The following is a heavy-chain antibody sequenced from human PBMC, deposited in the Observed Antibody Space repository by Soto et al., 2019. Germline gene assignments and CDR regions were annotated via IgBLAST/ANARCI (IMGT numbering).Heavy chain of an antibody. CDR1: GDSVTSGGYY. CDR2: IYHSGST. J-gene: IGHJ4*02. D-gene: IGHD2-21*01. CDR3: ARESIYASGRFDY. Sequence: QVQLQESGPGLVKPSQTLSLTCTVSGDSVTSGGYYWTWIRQHPGKGLEWIGYIYHSGSTYYNPSLKSRVNISVDTSKNQFSLRLTSVTAADPAVYYCARESIYASGRFDYWGQGTLATVSS. V-gene: IGHV4-31*03.